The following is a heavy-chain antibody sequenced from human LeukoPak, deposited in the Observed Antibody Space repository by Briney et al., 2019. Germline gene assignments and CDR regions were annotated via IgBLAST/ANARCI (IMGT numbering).Heavy chain of an antibody. J-gene: IGHJ5*02. CDR3: ARVAMSGNWFDP. CDR1: GYSISSSNW. D-gene: IGHD3-10*01. CDR2: IYYSGST. V-gene: IGHV4-28*03. Sequence: SETLSLTCAVSGYSISSSNWWGWIRQPPGKGLEWIGYIYYSGSTYYNPSLKSRVTMSVDTSKNQFSLNLSSVSAVDTAVYYCARVAMSGNWFDPWGQGTLVTVSS.